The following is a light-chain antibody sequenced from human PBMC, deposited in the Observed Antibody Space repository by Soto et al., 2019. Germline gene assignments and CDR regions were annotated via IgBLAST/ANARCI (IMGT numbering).Light chain of an antibody. J-gene: IGLJ1*01. CDR3: TSYTSSSPYV. Sequence: QSALTQPASVSGSPGQSITISCTGTSXDVGGYNYVSWYQQHPGKAPKLMIYEVRNRPSGISNRFSGSKSGNTASLTISGLQAEDEADYYCTSYTSSSPYVFGTGTKVTVL. CDR2: EVR. CDR1: SXDVGGYNY. V-gene: IGLV2-14*01.